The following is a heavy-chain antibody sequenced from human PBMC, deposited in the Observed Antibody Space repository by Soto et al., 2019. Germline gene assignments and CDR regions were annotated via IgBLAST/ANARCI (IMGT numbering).Heavy chain of an antibody. Sequence: GGSLKLSCASSGFPFSIYAMISVLQAPGKGLDWVSYIDNRDSNMYYEDSVKGRFIISRANAKKSVYLQMNSLRADDTAVYYCARSTTIFSLIDVWGQGTTVTVSS. D-gene: IGHD3-9*01. V-gene: IGHV3-48*03. CDR2: IDNRDSNM. J-gene: IGHJ6*02. CDR1: GFPFSIYA. CDR3: ARSTTIFSLIDV.